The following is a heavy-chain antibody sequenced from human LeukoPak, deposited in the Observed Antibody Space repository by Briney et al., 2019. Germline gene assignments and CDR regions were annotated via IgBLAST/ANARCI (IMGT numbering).Heavy chain of an antibody. J-gene: IGHJ4*02. CDR2: IIPMLDIQ. CDR3: ASERGATQYFDY. D-gene: IGHD3-10*01. CDR1: GGTFSSYV. V-gene: IGHV1-69*04. Sequence: ASVKVSCTASGGTFSSYVITWVRQAPGQGLEWMGRIIPMLDIQDYAQKFQGRVTITADKSTSTAYMEPSSLRSEGTAVYYCASERGATQYFDYWGQGTLVTVSS.